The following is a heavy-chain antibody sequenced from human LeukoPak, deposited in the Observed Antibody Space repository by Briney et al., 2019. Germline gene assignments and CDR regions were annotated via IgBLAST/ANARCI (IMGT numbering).Heavy chain of an antibody. Sequence: SQTLSLTCTVSGGSISSGGYYWSWIRQHPGKGLEWIGYIYYSGSTYYNPSLKSRVTISVDTSKNQFSLKPSSVTAADTAVYYCARVMSGVGYSYGLYFDYWGQGTLVTVSS. V-gene: IGHV4-31*03. CDR1: GGSISSGGYY. J-gene: IGHJ4*02. D-gene: IGHD5-18*01. CDR2: IYYSGST. CDR3: ARVMSGVGYSYGLYFDY.